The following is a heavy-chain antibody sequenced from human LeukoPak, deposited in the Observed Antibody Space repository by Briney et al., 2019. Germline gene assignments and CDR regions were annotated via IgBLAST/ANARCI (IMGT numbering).Heavy chain of an antibody. V-gene: IGHV4-39*01. Sequence: SETLSLTCTVSGGFISSSTYYWGWIRQPPGKGLEWIGSTYYSGSTYNNPSLKSRVTIFVDTSKNQFSLKLSSVTATDTAVYYCARTYGDYDDAFDVWGQGTMVTVSS. CDR1: GGFISSSTYY. J-gene: IGHJ3*01. D-gene: IGHD4-17*01. CDR2: TYYSGST. CDR3: ARTYGDYDDAFDV.